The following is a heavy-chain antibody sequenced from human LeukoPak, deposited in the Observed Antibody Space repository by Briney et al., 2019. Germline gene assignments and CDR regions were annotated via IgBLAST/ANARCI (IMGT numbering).Heavy chain of an antibody. CDR2: ISAYNGNT. Sequence: ASVKVSCKASGYTFTSYGISWVRQAPGQGLEWMGWISAYNGNTNYAQKLQGRVTMTTDTSTSTAYMELRSLRSDDTAVYYCARGPRNYDYVWGSKGWFDPWGQGTLVTVSS. D-gene: IGHD3-16*01. CDR3: ARGPRNYDYVWGSKGWFDP. J-gene: IGHJ5*02. CDR1: GYTFTSYG. V-gene: IGHV1-18*01.